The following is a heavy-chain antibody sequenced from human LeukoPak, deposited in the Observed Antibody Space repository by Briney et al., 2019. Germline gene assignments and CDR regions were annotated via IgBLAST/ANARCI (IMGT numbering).Heavy chain of an antibody. CDR2: ISSSSSYI. V-gene: IGHV3-21*01. CDR1: GFTFSSYS. Sequence: GGSLRLSCAASGFTFSSYSMNWVRQAPGKGLEWVSSISSSSSYIYYADSVKGRFTISRDNAKNSLYLQMNSLRAEDTAVYYCARDPAGVAVRGDYWGQGTLVTVSS. CDR3: ARDPAGVAVRGDY. D-gene: IGHD6-19*01. J-gene: IGHJ4*02.